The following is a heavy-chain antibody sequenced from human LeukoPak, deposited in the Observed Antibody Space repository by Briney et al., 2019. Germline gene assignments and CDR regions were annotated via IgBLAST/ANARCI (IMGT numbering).Heavy chain of an antibody. D-gene: IGHD2-2*01. CDR2: MNPNSGNT. CDR3: ARIIVVVPSTKIWFDP. Sequence: ASVKVSCKASGYTFTNYDINWVRQATGQGLEWMGWMNPNSGNTGYAQKFQGRVTITRDTSISTAYMELSSLRSEDTAVYCCARIIVVVPSTKIWFDPWGQGTLVTVSS. J-gene: IGHJ5*02. V-gene: IGHV1-8*03. CDR1: GYTFTNYD.